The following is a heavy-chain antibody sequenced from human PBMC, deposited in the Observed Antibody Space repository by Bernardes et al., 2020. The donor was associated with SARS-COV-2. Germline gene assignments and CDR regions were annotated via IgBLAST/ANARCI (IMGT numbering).Heavy chain of an antibody. CDR2: ISSSSSYI. CDR1: GFTFSSYS. D-gene: IGHD6-13*01. V-gene: IGHV3-21*01. Sequence: GGSLRLSCAASGFTFSSYSMNWVRQAPGKGLEWVSSISSSSSYIYYADSVKGRFTISRDNAKNSLYLQMNSLRAEDTAVYYCARVPGVAAAAGNFDYWGQGTLVTVSS. J-gene: IGHJ4*02. CDR3: ARVPGVAAAAGNFDY.